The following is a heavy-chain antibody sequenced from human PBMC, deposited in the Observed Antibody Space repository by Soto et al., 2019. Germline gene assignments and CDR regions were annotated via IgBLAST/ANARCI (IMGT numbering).Heavy chain of an antibody. Sequence: SETLSLTCGVSGASISSDNWWVWIRQPPGKGLEWVGYIFSTGHTVYNPSLKSRVSMSVDTSNNQFSLRLNSVTALDTAVYFCASKPNSLYYFDFWGQGTLVTVSS. V-gene: IGHV4-28*01. CDR3: ASKPNSLYYFDF. D-gene: IGHD5-18*01. J-gene: IGHJ4*02. CDR2: IFSTGHT. CDR1: GASISSDNW.